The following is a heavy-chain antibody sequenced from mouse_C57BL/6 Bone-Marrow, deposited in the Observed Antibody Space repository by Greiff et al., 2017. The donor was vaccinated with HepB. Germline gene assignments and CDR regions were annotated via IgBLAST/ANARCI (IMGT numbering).Heavy chain of an antibody. D-gene: IGHD1-1*01. CDR3: TRFITTVVATDY. V-gene: IGHV1-15*01. CDR2: IDPETGGT. CDR1: GYTFTDYE. Sequence: VQLVESGAELVRPGASVTLSCKASGYTFTDYEMHWVKQTPVHGLEWIGAIDPETGGTAYNQKFKGKAILTADKSSSTAYMELRSLTSEDSAVYYCTRFITTVVATDYWGQGTTLTVSS. J-gene: IGHJ2*01.